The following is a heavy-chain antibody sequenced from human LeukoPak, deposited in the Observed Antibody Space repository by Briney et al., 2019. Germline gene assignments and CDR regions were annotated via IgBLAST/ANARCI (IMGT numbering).Heavy chain of an antibody. D-gene: IGHD3-16*01. CDR3: ARDLEYLYRGGAFDI. J-gene: IGHJ3*02. V-gene: IGHV1-2*02. Sequence: GASVKVSCKASGYTFTGYYMHWVRQAPGRGLEWMGWINPNNGATNYAMKFQGRVTMTRDTSISTAYMELRSLRSDDMAVYYCARDLEYLYRGGAFDIWGQGTMVTVSS. CDR1: GYTFTGYY. CDR2: INPNNGAT.